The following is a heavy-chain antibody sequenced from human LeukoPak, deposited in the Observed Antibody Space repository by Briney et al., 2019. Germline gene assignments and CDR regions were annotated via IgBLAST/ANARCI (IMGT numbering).Heavy chain of an antibody. CDR2: ICSSGSCV. J-gene: IGHJ4*02. CDR3: ARELPDY. V-gene: IGHV3-21*01. Sequence: PGGSLRLSCAASGFTFNNYRMNWVRQAPGKGLEWVASICSSGSCVYYSDSVKGRFTISRDNAKNSLYLQMNTLRADDTAFYYCARELPDYWGQGTLVTVSS. CDR1: GFTFNNYR.